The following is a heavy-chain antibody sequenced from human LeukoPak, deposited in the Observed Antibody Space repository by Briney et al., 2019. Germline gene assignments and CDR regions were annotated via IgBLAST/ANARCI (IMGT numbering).Heavy chain of an antibody. D-gene: IGHD3-10*01. J-gene: IGHJ6*02. CDR1: GGSISSSSYY. CDR3: ATITIAHYGMDV. Sequence: SETLSLTCTVSGGSISSSSYYWGWIRQPPGKGLEWIGSIYYSGSTYYNPSLKSRVTISVDTSKNQFSLKLSSVTAADTAVYYCATITIAHYGMDVWGQGTTVTVSS. CDR2: IYYSGST. V-gene: IGHV4-39*07.